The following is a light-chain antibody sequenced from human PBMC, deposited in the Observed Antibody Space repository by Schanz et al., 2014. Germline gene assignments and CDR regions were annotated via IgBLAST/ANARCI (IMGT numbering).Light chain of an antibody. J-gene: IGKJ2*01. CDR3: QQYNSYSGMYT. CDR1: QRISNW. Sequence: DIQMTQSPSTLSASVGDRITITCRASQRISNWLAWYQQRPGKAPRLLIYKASGLESGVPSRFSGSGSGTEFTLNISSLQPDDFATYYCQQYNSYSGMYTFGQGTKLEIK. CDR2: KAS. V-gene: IGKV1-5*03.